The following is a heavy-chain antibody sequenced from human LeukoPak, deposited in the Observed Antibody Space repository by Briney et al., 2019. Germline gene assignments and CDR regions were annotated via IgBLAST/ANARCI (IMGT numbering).Heavy chain of an antibody. Sequence: GGSLRLSCAASGFSFSPTWMHWVRQPPGQGLVWVARITSDGTSISHAESVKGRFTISRDNAKNTLYLQMNSLRVDDTAIYYCAGDWYHAIDYWGQGTLVTVSS. J-gene: IGHJ4*02. CDR2: ITSDGTSI. CDR3: AGDWYHAIDY. D-gene: IGHD2-2*01. V-gene: IGHV3-74*03. CDR1: GFSFSPTW.